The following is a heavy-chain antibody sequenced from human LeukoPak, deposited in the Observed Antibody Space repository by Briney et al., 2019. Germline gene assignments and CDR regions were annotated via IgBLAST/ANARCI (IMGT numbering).Heavy chain of an antibody. CDR2: VYYSGST. CDR3: ARQTWGGNYHPYYFDY. J-gene: IGHJ4*02. V-gene: IGHV4-39*01. CDR1: GGSISSRSYY. D-gene: IGHD1-26*01. Sequence: SVTLSLTCTVSGGSISSRSYYWGWIRQPPGKGLEWIGSVYYSGSTYYNPSLQSRVTISVDTSKNQFSLQLTSVTAADTAVYYCARQTWGGNYHPYYFDYWGQGTLVPVSS.